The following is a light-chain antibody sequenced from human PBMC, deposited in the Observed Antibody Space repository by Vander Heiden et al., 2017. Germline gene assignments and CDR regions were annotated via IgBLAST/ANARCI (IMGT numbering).Light chain of an antibody. Sequence: SYELTRPLSVSVALGQTARITCGGNNIGSKNVHWYQQKPGQAPVLGIYRDSNRPSGIPERFSGSNSGNTATLTISRAQAGDEADYYCQVWDSSNVVFGGGTKLTVL. CDR2: RDS. CDR1: NIGSKN. V-gene: IGLV3-9*01. CDR3: QVWDSSNVV. J-gene: IGLJ2*01.